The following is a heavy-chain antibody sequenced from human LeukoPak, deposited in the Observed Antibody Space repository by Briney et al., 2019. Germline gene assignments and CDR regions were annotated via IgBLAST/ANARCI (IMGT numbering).Heavy chain of an antibody. D-gene: IGHD2-2*01. CDR1: AFTFSDSY. V-gene: IGHV3-11*06. CDR2: IGSSGGHT. Sequence: GGSLRLSCAASAFTFSDSYMSWIRQAPGKGLELVSYIGSSGGHTNYADSVKGRFTISRDNAKNSLYLQLTSLRAEDTAVYYCARGGYQYNWFAPWGEGTLVTVS. CDR3: ARGGYQYNWFAP. J-gene: IGHJ5*02.